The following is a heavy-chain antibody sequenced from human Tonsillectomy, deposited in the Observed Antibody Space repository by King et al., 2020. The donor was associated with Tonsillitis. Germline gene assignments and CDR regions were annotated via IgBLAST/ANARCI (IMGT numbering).Heavy chain of an antibody. CDR1: GFICRSYA. CDR3: AKDGSGYYDHDVFDI. V-gene: IGHV3-23*04. Sequence: VQLVESGGGLVQPGGSLRLSCAASGFICRSYAMSWVRQAPGKGLEWVSSISGSGGSTYYADAVRGRFTISRDNSKNTLYLQMSSLRAEDTAVYYCAKDGSGYYDHDVFDIWGQGTMVTVSS. D-gene: IGHD3-22*01. J-gene: IGHJ3*02. CDR2: ISGSGGST.